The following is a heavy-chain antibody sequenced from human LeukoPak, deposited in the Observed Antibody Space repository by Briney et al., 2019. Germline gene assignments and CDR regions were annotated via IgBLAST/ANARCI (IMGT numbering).Heavy chain of an antibody. CDR1: GVSISRTHYY. CDR3: ARQGGWGGALSLFEY. V-gene: IGHV4-39*01. CDR2: TYYSGSVYYSGNT. J-gene: IGHJ4*02. Sequence: SQTLSLTCTVSGVSISRTHYYWGWIRQPPGKGLEWIGSTYYSGSVYYSGNTYYNPSLKSRVTISVDTSKNQFSLKLNSVTAAETAMFYCARQGGWGGALSLFEYWGQGMLVTVSS. D-gene: IGHD1-26*01.